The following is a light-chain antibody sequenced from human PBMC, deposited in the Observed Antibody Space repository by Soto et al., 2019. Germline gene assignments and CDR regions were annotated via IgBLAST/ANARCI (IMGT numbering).Light chain of an antibody. Sequence: DIQMTQSPSSLSASVGDRVTITCRASQSISSYLHWYQQKPGKAPKLLIYAASNLQSGVPSRFSASGSGTDFTLTLNSLQPEDFATYYCQQGYSPPWTFGQGTKVDIK. CDR1: QSISSY. J-gene: IGKJ1*01. V-gene: IGKV1-39*01. CDR2: AAS. CDR3: QQGYSPPWT.